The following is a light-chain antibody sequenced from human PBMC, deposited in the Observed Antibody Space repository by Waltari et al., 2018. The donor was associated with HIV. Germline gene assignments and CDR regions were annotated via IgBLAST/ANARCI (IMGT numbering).Light chain of an antibody. CDR3: QQTYMTPRT. CDR2: GAS. J-gene: IGKJ1*01. Sequence: DIQMTQSPSSLSATVGDKIPITCRESHSINIYVNWYQHQSGNAPNILIYGASNLQRGVPSRFSGSGSGRSFNFTIVNVQPEDVASYYCQQTYMTPRTFGQGTKVEVK. CDR1: HSINIY. V-gene: IGKV1-39*01.